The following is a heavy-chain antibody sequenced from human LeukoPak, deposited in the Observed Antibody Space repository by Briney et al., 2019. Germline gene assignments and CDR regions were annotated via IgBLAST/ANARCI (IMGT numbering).Heavy chain of an antibody. D-gene: IGHD2-21*01. J-gene: IGHJ4*02. CDR1: GASISGHY. CDR3: ARQRLDGDILGFDW. CDR2: IHTSGSP. Sequence: PSETLSLTCNVSGASISGHYWSWIRHPAGKSLEWIGRIHTSGSPIYNPSLSSRVTMSVDMSKGQFSLTMNSLTAADTAIYYCARQRLDGDILGFDWWGQGTLVTVSS. V-gene: IGHV4-4*07.